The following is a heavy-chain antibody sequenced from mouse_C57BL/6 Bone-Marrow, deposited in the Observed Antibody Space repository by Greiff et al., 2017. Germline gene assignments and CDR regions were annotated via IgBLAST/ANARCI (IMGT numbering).Heavy chain of an antibody. CDR2: IDPSDSYT. CDR1: GYTFTSYW. Sequence: QVQLQQPGAELVRPGTSVKLSCKASGYTFTSYWMHWVKQRPGQGLEWIGVIDPSDSYTNYNQKFKGKATLTVDTSSSTAYMQLSSLTSEDSAVYYCARRDGYYTYYAMDYWGQGTSVTGSS. CDR3: ARRDGYYTYYAMDY. V-gene: IGHV1-59*01. D-gene: IGHD2-3*01. J-gene: IGHJ4*01.